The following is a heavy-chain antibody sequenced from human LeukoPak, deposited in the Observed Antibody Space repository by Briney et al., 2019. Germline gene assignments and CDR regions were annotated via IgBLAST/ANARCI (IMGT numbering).Heavy chain of an antibody. D-gene: IGHD3-22*01. V-gene: IGHV4-31*03. CDR2: IYYSGST. CDR3: ARERRGSSGYYLVDY. Sequence: SETLSLTCTVSGGSISSGGYYWSWIRQHPGKGLEWIGYIYYSGSTYYNPSLKSRVTISVDTSKNQFSLKLSSVTAADMAVYYCARERRGSSGYYLVDYWGQGTLVTVSS. CDR1: GGSISSGGYY. J-gene: IGHJ4*02.